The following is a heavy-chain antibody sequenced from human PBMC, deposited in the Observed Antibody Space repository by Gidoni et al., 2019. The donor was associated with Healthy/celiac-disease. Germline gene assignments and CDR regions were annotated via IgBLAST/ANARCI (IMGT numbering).Heavy chain of an antibody. J-gene: IGHJ6*02. V-gene: IGHV4-59*01. CDR1: GGSISSYY. Sequence: QVQLQESGPGMVKPSETLSLTCTVSGGSISSYYWSWIRQPPGKGLEWIGYIYYSGSTNYNPSLKSRVTISVDTSKNQFSLKLSSVTAADTAVYYCARDKWSGGDCYFPPCYYYYYGMDVWGQGTTVTVSS. CDR2: IYYSGST. D-gene: IGHD2-21*01. CDR3: ARDKWSGGDCYFPPCYYYYYGMDV.